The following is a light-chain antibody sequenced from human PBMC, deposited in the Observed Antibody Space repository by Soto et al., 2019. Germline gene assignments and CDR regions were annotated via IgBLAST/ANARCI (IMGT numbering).Light chain of an antibody. CDR1: SSDVGGYNY. V-gene: IGLV2-14*01. CDR2: EVS. Sequence: QSVLTQPAPVSGAPGQAITISCTGTSSDVGGYNYVSWYQQHPGKAPKLMIYEVSNRPSGVSDRFSGSKSGNTASLTISGLQAEDEGDYYCGSYTSSLYVFGTGTKVTVL. CDR3: GSYTSSLYV. J-gene: IGLJ1*01.